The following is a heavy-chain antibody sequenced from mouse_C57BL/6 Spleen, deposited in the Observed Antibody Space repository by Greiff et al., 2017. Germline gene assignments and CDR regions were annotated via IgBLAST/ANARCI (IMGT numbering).Heavy chain of an antibody. CDR1: GYTFTSYG. Sequence: VQLQESGAELARPGASVKLSCKASGYTFTSYGISWVKQRTGQGLEWIGEIYPRSGNTYYNEKFKGKATLTADKSSSTAYMELRSLTSEDSAVYFCARGEIGSANCDEWFAYWGQGTLVTVSA. J-gene: IGHJ3*01. CDR2: IYPRSGNT. V-gene: IGHV1-81*01. CDR3: ARGEIGSANCDEWFAY. D-gene: IGHD4-1*01.